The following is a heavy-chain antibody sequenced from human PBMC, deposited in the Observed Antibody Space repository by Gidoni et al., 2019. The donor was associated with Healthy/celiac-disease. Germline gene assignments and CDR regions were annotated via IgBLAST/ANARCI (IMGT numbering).Heavy chain of an antibody. CDR3: ARGNVQLLPGY. V-gene: IGHV4-34*01. CDR2: INHSGST. CDR1: GGSFSGYY. J-gene: IGHJ4*02. D-gene: IGHD2-2*01. Sequence: QVQLQQWGAGLLKPSETLSLTCAVYGGSFSGYYWSWIRQPPGKGLEWIGEINHSGSTNYNPSLKSRVTISVDTSKNQFSLKLSSVTAADTAVYYCARGNVQLLPGYWGQGTLVTVSS.